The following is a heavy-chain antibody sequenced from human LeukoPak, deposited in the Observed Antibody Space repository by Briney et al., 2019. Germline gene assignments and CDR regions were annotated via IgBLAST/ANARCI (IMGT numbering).Heavy chain of an antibody. J-gene: IGHJ4*02. Sequence: GGSLRLSCAASGFTFSSYAMHWVRQAPGKGLEWVAVISYDGSNKYYADSVKGRFTISRDNSKNTLYLQMNSLRAEDTAVYYCARAVGYYDFWSGHAMEYYFDYWGQGTLVTVSS. CDR2: ISYDGSNK. CDR3: ARAVGYYDFWSGHAMEYYFDY. CDR1: GFTFSSYA. D-gene: IGHD3-3*01. V-gene: IGHV3-30-3*01.